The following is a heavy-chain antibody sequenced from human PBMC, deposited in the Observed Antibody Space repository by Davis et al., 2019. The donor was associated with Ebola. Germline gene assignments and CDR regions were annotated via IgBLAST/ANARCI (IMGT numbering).Heavy chain of an antibody. CDR3: ARDRGSSSFWFDP. V-gene: IGHV4-30-4*07. CDR1: GGSISSGGYY. Sequence: MPSETLSLTCTVSGGSISSGGYYWSWTRQPPGKELEWIGYVYYSGTTYYNPSLKSRITISIETSKNQFSLKLSSVTAADTAVYHCARDRGSSSFWFDPWGQGVLVAVSS. D-gene: IGHD6-6*01. J-gene: IGHJ5*02. CDR2: VYYSGTT.